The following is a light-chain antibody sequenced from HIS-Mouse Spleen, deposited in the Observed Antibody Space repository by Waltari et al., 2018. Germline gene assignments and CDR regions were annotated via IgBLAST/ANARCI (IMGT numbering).Light chain of an antibody. V-gene: IGKV1-13*02. CDR2: DAS. CDR3: QQFNSYPPRWA. CDR1: QGISSA. Sequence: AIQLTQSPSSLSASVGDRVTITFRASQGISSALAWYQQKPGKAPKILIYDASSLESGVPSRFSGSGSGTDFTLTISSLQPEDFATYYCQQFNSYPPRWAFGQGTRLEIK. J-gene: IGKJ5*01.